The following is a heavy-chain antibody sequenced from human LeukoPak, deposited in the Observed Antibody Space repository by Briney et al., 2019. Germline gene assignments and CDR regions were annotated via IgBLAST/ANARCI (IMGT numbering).Heavy chain of an antibody. J-gene: IGHJ4*02. Sequence: PGGSLRLSCAASGFTFSSYAMSWVRQAPGKGLEWVSAIGGSGGSTYYADSVKGRFTISRDNSKNTLYLQMNSLRAEDTAVYYCAKDLGLVVRGVVDYWGQGTLVTVSS. CDR1: GFTFSSYA. CDR2: IGGSGGST. CDR3: AKDLGLVVRGVVDY. V-gene: IGHV3-23*01. D-gene: IGHD3-10*01.